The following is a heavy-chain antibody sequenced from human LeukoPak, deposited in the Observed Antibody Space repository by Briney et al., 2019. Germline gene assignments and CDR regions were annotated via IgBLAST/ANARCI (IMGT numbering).Heavy chain of an antibody. CDR2: INQDGSEN. CDR1: GFIFSDFW. CDR3: TKGRSNHY. D-gene: IGHD3-10*01. Sequence: GGSLRLSCAASGFIFSDFWMGWVRQAPGKGLEWVANINQDGSENYYVDSVKGRFTISRDNAKKSLYLQMNSLRAGDTAVYYCTKGRSNHYWGQGTLVTVST. J-gene: IGHJ4*02. V-gene: IGHV3-7*01.